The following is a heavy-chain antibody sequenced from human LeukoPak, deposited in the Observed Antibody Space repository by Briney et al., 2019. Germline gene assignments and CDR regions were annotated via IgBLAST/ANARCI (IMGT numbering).Heavy chain of an antibody. CDR1: GDSISSRSYF. CDR2: IYYSGST. V-gene: IGHV4-39*07. Sequence: SETLSLTCNVSGDSISSRSYFWGWIRQPPGKDLEWLGSIYYSGSTYYNPSLKSRVTISVDTSKNQFSLKLSSVTAADTAVYYCARVWSGQPLLDNWFDPWAREPWSPSPQ. J-gene: IGHJ5*02. CDR3: ARVWSGQPLLDNWFDP. D-gene: IGHD3-10*02.